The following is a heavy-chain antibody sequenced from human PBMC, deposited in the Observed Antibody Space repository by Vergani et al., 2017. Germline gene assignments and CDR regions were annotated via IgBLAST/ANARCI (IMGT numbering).Heavy chain of an antibody. CDR1: GFTFSSYS. Sequence: VQLVESGGGLVKPGGSLRLSCAASGFTFSSYSMNWVRQAPGKGLEWVSSISSSSSYIYYADSVKGRFTISRDNAKNSLYLQMNSLRAEDTAVYYCARDPSVSYYDFWSGSVRPRFDPWGQGTLVTVSS. V-gene: IGHV3-21*01. J-gene: IGHJ5*02. CDR2: ISSSSSYI. CDR3: ARDPSVSYYDFWSGSVRPRFDP. D-gene: IGHD3-3*01.